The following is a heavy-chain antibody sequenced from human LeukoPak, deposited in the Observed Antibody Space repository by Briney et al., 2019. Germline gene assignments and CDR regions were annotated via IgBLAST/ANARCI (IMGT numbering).Heavy chain of an antibody. D-gene: IGHD6-13*01. J-gene: IGHJ4*02. Sequence: GSLRLSCAASGFTFSSYWMAWVRQAPGKGLEWVANIKEDGSEKHYVDSVKGRFTISRDNAKNSLYLQSLYLQMNSLRAEDTAVYYCARAHYSSFDYWGQGTLVTVSS. CDR2: IKEDGSEK. CDR1: GFTFSSYW. CDR3: ARAHYSSFDY. V-gene: IGHV3-7*01.